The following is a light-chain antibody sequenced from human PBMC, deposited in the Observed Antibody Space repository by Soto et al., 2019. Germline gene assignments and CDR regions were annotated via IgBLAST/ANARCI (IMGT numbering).Light chain of an antibody. CDR2: ESN. CDR3: GAWDSSLSAYV. J-gene: IGLJ1*01. V-gene: IGLV1-51*02. CDR1: NSNIGSDH. Sequence: QSVLTQPPSVSAAPGQKVTISCSGGNSNIGSDHVSWYRQLPGTALKLLIYESNKRPSGIPDRFSGSRSGTSATLDITGLQTGDEADYYCGAWDSSLSAYVFGPGTQLTVL.